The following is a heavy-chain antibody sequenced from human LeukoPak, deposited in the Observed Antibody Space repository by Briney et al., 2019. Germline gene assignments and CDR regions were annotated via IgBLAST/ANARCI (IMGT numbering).Heavy chain of an antibody. Sequence: SGGSLRLSCAASGFTFSSYSINWVRQAPGKGLEWVSYISSSSSTIYYADSVKGRFTISRDNSKNTLYPQMNSLRAEDTAVYYCAKEFREAYYYMDVWGKGTTVTVSS. J-gene: IGHJ6*03. CDR3: AKEFREAYYYMDV. CDR2: ISSSSSTI. CDR1: GFTFSSYS. V-gene: IGHV3-48*01. D-gene: IGHD2-21*01.